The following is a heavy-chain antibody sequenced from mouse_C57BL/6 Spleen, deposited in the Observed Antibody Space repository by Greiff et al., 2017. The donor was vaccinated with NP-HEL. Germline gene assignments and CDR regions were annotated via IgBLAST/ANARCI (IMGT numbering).Heavy chain of an antibody. D-gene: IGHD1-1*01. J-gene: IGHJ2*01. CDR1: GYTFTSYW. CDR3: ARRGFTTVVAFDY. V-gene: IGHV1-59*01. Sequence: QVQLKQPGAELVRPGTSVKLSCKASGYTFTSYWMHWVKQRPGQGLEWIGVIDPSDSYTNYNQKFKGKATLTVDTSSSTAYMQLSSLTSEDSAVYYCARRGFTTVVAFDYWGQGTTLTVSS. CDR2: IDPSDSYT.